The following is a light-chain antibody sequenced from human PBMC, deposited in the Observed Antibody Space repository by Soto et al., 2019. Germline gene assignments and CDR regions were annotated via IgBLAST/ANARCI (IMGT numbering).Light chain of an antibody. CDR3: QQYNNWPRT. J-gene: IGKJ1*01. CDR1: QSVSSN. CDR2: GAS. V-gene: IGKV3-15*01. Sequence: ILMTQSPATLSVSPWKRATLSCRASQSVSSNLAWYQQKPGQAPRLLIYGASTRATGIPARFSGSGSGTEFTLTISSLQSEDFAVYYCQQYNNWPRTFGQGTKVDIK.